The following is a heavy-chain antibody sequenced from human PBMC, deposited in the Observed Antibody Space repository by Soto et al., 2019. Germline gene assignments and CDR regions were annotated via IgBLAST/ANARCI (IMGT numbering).Heavy chain of an antibody. CDR1: GFTFSNYA. J-gene: IGHJ4*02. Sequence: EVQLVESGGGLVQPGRSLRLSCAASGFTFSNYAMHWVRQAPGKGLEWVSGISWNSGTIGYADSVKGRFIISRDNAKNSLYLQMNSLRAEDTALYYCAKDKLYSNYEYYFDHWGQGTLVTVSS. CDR2: ISWNSGTI. D-gene: IGHD4-4*01. V-gene: IGHV3-9*01. CDR3: AKDKLYSNYEYYFDH.